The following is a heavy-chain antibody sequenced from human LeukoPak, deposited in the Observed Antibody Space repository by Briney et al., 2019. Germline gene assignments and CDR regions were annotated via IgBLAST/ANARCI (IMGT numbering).Heavy chain of an antibody. V-gene: IGHV3-21*01. D-gene: IGHD3-22*01. CDR2: ISSSSSYI. Sequence: PGGSLRLSCAASGFTFSSYAMNWVRQAPGKGLEWVSSISSSSSYIYYADSVKGRFTISRDNAKNSLYLQMNSLRAEDTAVYYCARAPGYYDSSGYYYRADAFDIWGQGTMVTVSS. CDR3: ARAPGYYDSSGYYYRADAFDI. CDR1: GFTFSSYA. J-gene: IGHJ3*02.